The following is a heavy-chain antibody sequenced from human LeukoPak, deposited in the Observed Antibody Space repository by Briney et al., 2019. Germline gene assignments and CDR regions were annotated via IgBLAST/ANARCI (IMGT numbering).Heavy chain of an antibody. V-gene: IGHV3-30*02. CDR1: GFAFSSYG. CDR2: IRYDGSNK. J-gene: IGHJ6*03. D-gene: IGHD6-6*01. Sequence: PGGSLRLSCTASGFAFSSYGMHWVRQAPGKGLEWVAFIRYDGSNKYYADSVKGRFTISRDNSKNTLYLRMNSLRAEDTAVYYCAKEGQLVRYYYYYMDVWGKGTTVTVSS. CDR3: AKEGQLVRYYYYYMDV.